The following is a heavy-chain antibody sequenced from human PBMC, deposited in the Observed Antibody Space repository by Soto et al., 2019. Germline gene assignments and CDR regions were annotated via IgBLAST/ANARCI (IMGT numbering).Heavy chain of an antibody. J-gene: IGHJ6*03. V-gene: IGHV3-7*03. Sequence: GGSLRLSCAASGFTFSSYWMSWFRQAPGKGLEWVANIKQGGNEKYYVNSVKGRFTISRDNAKNSLYLQMNSLRAEDTAVYYCARVGSSYYYYYMDVWGKGTTVTVSS. D-gene: IGHD6-6*01. CDR1: GFTFSSYW. CDR2: IKQGGNEK. CDR3: ARVGSSYYYYYMDV.